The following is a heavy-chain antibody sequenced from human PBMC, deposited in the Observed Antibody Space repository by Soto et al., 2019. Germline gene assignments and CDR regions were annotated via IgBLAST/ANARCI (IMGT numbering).Heavy chain of an antibody. D-gene: IGHD3-22*01. V-gene: IGHV3-53*04. CDR2: IYSGGST. CDR1: GFTVSSNY. Sequence: GGSLRLSCAASGFTVSSNYMSWVRQAPGKGLEWVSVIYSGGSTYYADSVKGRFTISRHNSKNTLYLQMNSLRAEDTAVYYCARGNGAYYCDSSGYYYGPPDAFDIWGKWTMVTVSS. J-gene: IGHJ3*02. CDR3: ARGNGAYYCDSSGYYYGPPDAFDI.